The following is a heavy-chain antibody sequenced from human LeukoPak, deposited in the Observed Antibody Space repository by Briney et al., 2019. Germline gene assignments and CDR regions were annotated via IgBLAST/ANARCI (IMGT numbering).Heavy chain of an antibody. J-gene: IGHJ4*02. Sequence: ASVKVSCKTSGYTFTGYYMHWVRQAPGQGLEWMGWMNPNSGNTGYAQKFQGRVTITRNTSISTAYMELSSLRSEDTAVYYCARSPMVRGVTTRSYFDYWGQGTLVTVSS. V-gene: IGHV1-8*03. CDR3: ARSPMVRGVTTRSYFDY. CDR1: GYTFTGYY. D-gene: IGHD3-10*01. CDR2: MNPNSGNT.